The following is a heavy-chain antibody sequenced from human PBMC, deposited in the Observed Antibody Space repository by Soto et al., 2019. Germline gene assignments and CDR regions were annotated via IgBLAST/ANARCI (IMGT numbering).Heavy chain of an antibody. V-gene: IGHV4-31*03. D-gene: IGHD2-15*01. CDR2: IYYSGST. J-gene: IGHJ4*02. CDR1: GGSISSGGYY. CDR3: ARSEGGYIDY. Sequence: LSLTCTVSGGSISSGGYYWSWIRQHPGKGLEWIGYIYYSGSTYYNPSLKSRVTISVDTSKSQFSLKLSSVTAADTAVYYCARSEGGYIDYWGQGTLVTVSS.